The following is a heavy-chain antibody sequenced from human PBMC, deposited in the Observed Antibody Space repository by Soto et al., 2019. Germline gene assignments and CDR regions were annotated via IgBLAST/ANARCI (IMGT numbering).Heavy chain of an antibody. D-gene: IGHD2-15*01. V-gene: IGHV1-2*04. CDR1: GYTFIDYY. CDR3: ARDLLPYCSGGSCYPEGAFHI. Sequence: QVQLVQSGAEVKPPGASVKVSCKTSGYTFIDYYMHWVRQAPGQGLEWMGWINPNSGDTNYAQKFQGWVTLTRDTSISTAYMELRRLRSDDTAVYFCARDLLPYCSGGSCYPEGAFHIWGQGTMVTVSS. J-gene: IGHJ3*02. CDR2: INPNSGDT.